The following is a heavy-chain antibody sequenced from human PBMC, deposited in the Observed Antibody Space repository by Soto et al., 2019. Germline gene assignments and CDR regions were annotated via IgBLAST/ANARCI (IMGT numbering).Heavy chain of an antibody. V-gene: IGHV1-18*01. CDR3: ERDTAPTDY. J-gene: IGHJ4*02. Sequence: QVQLVQSGAEVKKPGASVKVSCKASGYTFTSYYISWVRQAPGQGLEWMGWISANNGNTNYPQKVQGRVTMTTDTATGTAYMEVRSLRSDDTAVFYCERDTAPTDYWGQGTLVTVSS. D-gene: IGHD4-17*01. CDR1: GYTFTSYY. CDR2: ISANNGNT.